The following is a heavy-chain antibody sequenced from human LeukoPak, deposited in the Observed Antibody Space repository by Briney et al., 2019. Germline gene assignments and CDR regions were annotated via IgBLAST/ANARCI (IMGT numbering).Heavy chain of an antibody. V-gene: IGHV3-53*01. CDR1: GFTVSGNY. J-gene: IGHJ4*02. CDR3: ARDATSMTYYYDSSGYAIDY. CDR2: IYSGGTT. Sequence: AGGSLRLSCAVSGFTVSGNYMSWVRQAPGKGLEWVSLIYSGGTTYYADSVKGRFTISRDNSKNTLYLQMNSLRAEDTAVYYCARDATSMTYYYDSSGYAIDYWGQGTLVTVSS. D-gene: IGHD3-22*01.